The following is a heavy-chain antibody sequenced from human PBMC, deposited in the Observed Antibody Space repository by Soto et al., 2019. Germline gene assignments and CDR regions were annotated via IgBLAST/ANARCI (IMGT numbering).Heavy chain of an antibody. CDR1: GFTFSSYA. Sequence: PGGSLRLSCAASGFTFSSYAMYWVRQAPGKGLEWVSGISGSGHSPFYIDSVKGRFTISRDNSKNTLYLQMNSLRAEDTALYYCAKGAAGGTLGADDWFDPWGQGTLVTVSS. CDR3: AKGAAGGTLGADDWFDP. D-gene: IGHD6-13*01. V-gene: IGHV3-23*01. J-gene: IGHJ5*02. CDR2: ISGSGHSP.